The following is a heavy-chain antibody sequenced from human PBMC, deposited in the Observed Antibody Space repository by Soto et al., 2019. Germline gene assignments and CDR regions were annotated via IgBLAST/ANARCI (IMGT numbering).Heavy chain of an antibody. D-gene: IGHD3-3*01. CDR1: GYTLSNYG. V-gene: IGHV1-18*01. CDR2: SSTYNGNT. Sequence: QAQLVQSGAEMKKPGASVKVSCKASGYTLSNYGISWVRQAPGQGLEWMGWSSTYNGNTKYAKKFQGRVTMTTDTSTSTAYRELRSLRSDDTAVYYCVRDHHDFSSDYHYYHMDVWGKGTTVIVSS. J-gene: IGHJ6*03. CDR3: VRDHHDFSSDYHYYHMDV.